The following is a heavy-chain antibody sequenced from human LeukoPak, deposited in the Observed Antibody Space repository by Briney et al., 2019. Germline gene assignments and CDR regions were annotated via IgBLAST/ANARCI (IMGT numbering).Heavy chain of an antibody. CDR3: ARYKAFRYYYGHDV. V-gene: IGHV3-48*01. CDR2: ISSFSSTI. CDR1: GFTFSSYS. D-gene: IGHD3-10*01. Sequence: QTGGSLRLSCAASGFTFSSYSMNWVRQAPGKGLEWVSYISSFSSTIYYADSVKGRFTITRDNAKNSLYRQMNSLRAEDTAVYYCARYKAFRYYYGHDVWGQGTTVTVSS. J-gene: IGHJ6*02.